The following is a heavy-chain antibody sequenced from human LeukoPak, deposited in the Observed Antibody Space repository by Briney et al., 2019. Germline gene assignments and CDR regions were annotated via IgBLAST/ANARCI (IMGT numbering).Heavy chain of an antibody. CDR1: GGSISSYY. J-gene: IGHJ6*03. CDR2: INHSGST. D-gene: IGHD3-3*01. V-gene: IGHV4-34*01. CDR3: ARLLYTVTIFGALPYYYYMDV. Sequence: SETLSLTCTVSGGSISSYYWSWIRQPPGKGLEWIGEINHSGSTNYNPSLKSRVTISVDTSKNQFSLKLSSVTAADTAVYYCARLLYTVTIFGALPYYYYMDVWGKGTTVTVSS.